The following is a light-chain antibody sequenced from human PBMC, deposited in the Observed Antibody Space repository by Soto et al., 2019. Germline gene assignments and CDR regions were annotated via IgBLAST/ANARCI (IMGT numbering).Light chain of an antibody. CDR3: ASWDDSLDGPV. CDR1: SSNIGSDT. J-gene: IGLJ2*01. CDR2: SNN. Sequence: QSVLTQPPSASGTPGQRVTISCSGSSSNIGSDTVNWHQQLPGTAPKLLIYSNNQRPSGVHDRFSGSKSGTSASLAISGLQYEDEADYYCASWDDSLDGPVFGGGTKLTVL. V-gene: IGLV1-44*01.